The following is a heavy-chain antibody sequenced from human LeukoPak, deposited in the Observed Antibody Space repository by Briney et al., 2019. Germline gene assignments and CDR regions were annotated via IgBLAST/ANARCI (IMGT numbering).Heavy chain of an antibody. Sequence: PGGSLRLSCAAPGFTFTTYSMDWVRQAPGKGLEWVSSISSSSSYIYYADSVKGRFTISRDNAKNSLYLQMNSLRAEDTAVYYCARGQRGVGATSYYWGQGTPVTVSS. CDR2: ISSSSSYI. V-gene: IGHV3-21*01. CDR3: ARGQRGVGATSYY. D-gene: IGHD1-26*01. CDR1: GFTFTTYS. J-gene: IGHJ4*02.